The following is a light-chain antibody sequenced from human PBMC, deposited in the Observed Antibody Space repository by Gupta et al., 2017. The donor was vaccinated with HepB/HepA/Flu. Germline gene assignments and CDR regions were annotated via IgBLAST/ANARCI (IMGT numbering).Light chain of an antibody. J-gene: IGKJ1*01. Sequence: EIVMTQSPATLSVSPGERATLSCRASQSVSSKLAWYQQKPGQAPRLLIYDASIRATGIPARFSGSGSGTEFTLTISGRQSEDFAVYYCEQYTYRPPWTFGQGTRVEIK. CDR2: DAS. V-gene: IGKV3-15*01. CDR3: EQYTYRPPWT. CDR1: QSVSSK.